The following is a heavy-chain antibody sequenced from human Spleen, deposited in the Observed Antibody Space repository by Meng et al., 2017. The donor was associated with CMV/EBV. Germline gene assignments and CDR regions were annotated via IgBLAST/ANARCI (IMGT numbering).Heavy chain of an antibody. J-gene: IGHJ4*02. Sequence: FTFKLYPMPWVRQSPDKVLEWVAAFSSDVRSHYYLDSVGGRFTISRDNSRNTLYLQMSGLRSEDTAVYYCATYTRAPAAIRAYFDLWGLGTLVTVSS. CDR1: FTFKLYP. CDR2: FSSDVRSH. D-gene: IGHD2-2*01. CDR3: ATYTRAPAAIRAYFDL. V-gene: IGHV3-30*04.